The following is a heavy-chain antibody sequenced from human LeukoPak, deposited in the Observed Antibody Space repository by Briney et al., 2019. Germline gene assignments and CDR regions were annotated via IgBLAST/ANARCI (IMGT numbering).Heavy chain of an antibody. CDR2: ISYDGSNK. V-gene: IGHV3-30-3*01. CDR1: GFTFSNYA. CDR3: AKDVDSSGWYFDY. D-gene: IGHD6-19*01. J-gene: IGHJ4*02. Sequence: GGSLRLSCAASGFTFSNYAMHWVRQAPGKGLEWLAVISYDGSNKYYAGSVKGRFTISRDNSKNTLYLQMNSLRAEDTAVYYCAKDVDSSGWYFDYWGQGTLVTVSS.